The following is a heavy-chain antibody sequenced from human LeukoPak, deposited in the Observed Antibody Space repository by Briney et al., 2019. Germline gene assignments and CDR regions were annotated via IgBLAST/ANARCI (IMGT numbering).Heavy chain of an antibody. CDR1: GGSISNNY. Sequence: SETLSLTCTVSGGSISNNYWSWIRQPPGKGLEWIGYISYSGSTNYNPSLKSRVTMSVDTSKNQFSLKLRSVTAADTAVYYCARGGWQHIMYWGQGTLVTVSS. J-gene: IGHJ4*02. D-gene: IGHD1-14*01. CDR3: ARGGWQHIMY. V-gene: IGHV4-59*01. CDR2: ISYSGST.